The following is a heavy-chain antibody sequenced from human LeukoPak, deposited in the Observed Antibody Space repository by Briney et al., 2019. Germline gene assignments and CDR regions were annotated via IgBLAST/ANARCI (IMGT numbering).Heavy chain of an antibody. J-gene: IGHJ4*02. Sequence: GGSLRLSCAASGFTLSNHGMNWVRQAPGKGLEWVSGISPSGDITYYADSVKGRFTISRDNSKNTLYLEVISLTAEDTAVYYCAKDDAWLRFGEWSQGTLVTVSS. V-gene: IGHV3-23*01. CDR2: ISPSGDIT. CDR3: AKDDAWLRFGE. D-gene: IGHD3-10*01. CDR1: GFTLSNHG.